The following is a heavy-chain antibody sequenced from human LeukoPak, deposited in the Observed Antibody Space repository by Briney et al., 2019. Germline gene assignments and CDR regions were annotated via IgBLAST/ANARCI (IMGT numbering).Heavy chain of an antibody. CDR1: GYSISSGYY. Sequence: SETLSLTCTVSGYSISSGYYWGWIRQPPGKGLEWIGEINHSGSTNYNPSLKSRVTISVDTSKNQFSLKLSSVTAADTAVYYCARAGPFSILWWSQTPGWFDPWGQGTLVTVSS. D-gene: IGHD2-21*01. CDR2: INHSGST. CDR3: ARAGPFSILWWSQTPGWFDP. V-gene: IGHV4-38-2*02. J-gene: IGHJ5*02.